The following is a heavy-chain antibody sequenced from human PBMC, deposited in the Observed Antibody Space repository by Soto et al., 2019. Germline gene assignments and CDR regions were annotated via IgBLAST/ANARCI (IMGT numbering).Heavy chain of an antibody. V-gene: IGHV1-8*01. CDR3: ARVPLSKSKSTVTTFDP. CDR2: MNPNSGNT. Sequence: ASVKVSCKASGYTFTSYDINWVRQATGQGLEWMGWMNPNSGNTGYAQKFQGRVTMTRNTSISTAYMELSSLRSEDTAVYYCARVPLSKSKSTVTTFDPWGQGTLVTVSS. CDR1: GYTFTSYD. J-gene: IGHJ5*02. D-gene: IGHD4-17*01.